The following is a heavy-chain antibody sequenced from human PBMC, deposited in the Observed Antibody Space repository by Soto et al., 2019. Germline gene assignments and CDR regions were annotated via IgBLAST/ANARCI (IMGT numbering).Heavy chain of an antibody. Sequence: PSETLSLTCTVSGGSISSGDYYWSWIRQPPGKGLEWIGYIYYSGSTYYNPSLKSRVTISVDTSKNQFSLKVSSVTAADTAVYYCARDRGGGSHGFRTYYFDYWGQGTLVTVSS. D-gene: IGHD1-26*01. V-gene: IGHV4-30-4*01. J-gene: IGHJ4*02. CDR2: IYYSGST. CDR3: ARDRGGGSHGFRTYYFDY. CDR1: GGSISSGDYY.